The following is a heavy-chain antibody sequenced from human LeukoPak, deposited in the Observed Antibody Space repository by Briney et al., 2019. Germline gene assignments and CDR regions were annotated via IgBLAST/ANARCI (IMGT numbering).Heavy chain of an antibody. CDR2: IIPIFGTA. CDR3: ARLRYSYGYYYYYGMDV. V-gene: IGHV1-69*13. Sequence: SVKVSCKASGGTFSSYAISWVRRAPGQGLEWMGGIIPIFGTANYAQKFQGRVTITADESTSTAYMELSSLRSEDTAVYYCARLRYSYGYYYYYGMDVWGQGTTVTVSS. D-gene: IGHD5-18*01. J-gene: IGHJ6*02. CDR1: GGTFSSYA.